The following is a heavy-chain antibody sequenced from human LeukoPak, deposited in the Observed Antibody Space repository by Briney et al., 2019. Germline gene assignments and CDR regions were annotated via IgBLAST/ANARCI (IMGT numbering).Heavy chain of an antibody. V-gene: IGHV4-30-4*01. CDR1: GGSINSGDYY. Sequence: PSETLSLTCPVSGGSINSGDYYWSWIRQPPGKGLEWIGYIYYSGSTYYNPSLKSRVTISVDTSKNQFSLKLSSVTAADTAVYYCARDQGDWFDPWGQGTLVTVSS. CDR3: ARDQGDWFDP. CDR2: IYYSGST. J-gene: IGHJ5*02.